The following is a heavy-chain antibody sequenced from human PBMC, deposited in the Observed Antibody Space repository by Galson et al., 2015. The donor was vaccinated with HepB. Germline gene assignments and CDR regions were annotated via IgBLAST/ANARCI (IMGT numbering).Heavy chain of an antibody. CDR3: AKPQDAYNNRGAYDI. Sequence: SLRLSCAASGFMFSNYAMHWVRQAPGKGPGWVAVISFDESNKFYADSVKGRFTISRDSSKNTLYLQMNSLTTEDTAVYYCAKPQDAYNNRGAYDIWGQGTTVTVSS. V-gene: IGHV3-30*18. CDR2: ISFDESNK. J-gene: IGHJ3*02. CDR1: GFMFSNYA. D-gene: IGHD5-24*01.